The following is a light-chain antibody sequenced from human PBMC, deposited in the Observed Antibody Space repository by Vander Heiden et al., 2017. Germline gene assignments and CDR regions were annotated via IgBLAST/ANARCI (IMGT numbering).Light chain of an antibody. J-gene: IGLJ3*02. CDR3: AAWDDSRNGPV. Sequence: SVLPPPPSASGTPGQRAAIPCSGSSSNIGSNTVNWYQQLPGTAPKLRIYSNNQRPSGVPDRFSGSKSGTSASLAISGLQSEDEADDYCAAWDDSRNGPVFGGGTKLTVL. V-gene: IGLV1-44*01. CDR1: SSNIGSNT. CDR2: SNN.